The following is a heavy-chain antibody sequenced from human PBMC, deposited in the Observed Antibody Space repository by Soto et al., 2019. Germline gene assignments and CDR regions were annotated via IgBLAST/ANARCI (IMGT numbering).Heavy chain of an antibody. D-gene: IGHD6-19*01. CDR2: ISGGGRPI. Sequence: EVQLVESGGGSVQPGGSLRLSCAASGFTFSTFSMNWVRQAPGRGLEWISYISGGGRPISYAGSVKGRFTISRDNAKNSLYLQMDTLTDEDTAVYYCARDLGWHFDSWGQGTPVTVSS. CDR1: GFTFSTFS. CDR3: ARDLGWHFDS. V-gene: IGHV3-48*02. J-gene: IGHJ4*02.